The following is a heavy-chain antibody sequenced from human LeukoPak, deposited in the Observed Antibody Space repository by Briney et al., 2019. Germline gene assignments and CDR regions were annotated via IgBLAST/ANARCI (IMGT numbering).Heavy chain of an antibody. D-gene: IGHD6-19*01. J-gene: IGHJ4*02. CDR2: ISGSGGCT. V-gene: IGHV3-23*01. CDR1: GFTFSSYA. Sequence: GGSLRLSCAASGFTFSSYAMSWVRQAPGKGLEWVSAISGSGGCTYYADSVKGRFTISRDNSKNTLYLQMNSLRAEYTAVYYGAKDNPSSGYFDYWGQGTLVTASS. CDR3: AKDNPSSGYFDY.